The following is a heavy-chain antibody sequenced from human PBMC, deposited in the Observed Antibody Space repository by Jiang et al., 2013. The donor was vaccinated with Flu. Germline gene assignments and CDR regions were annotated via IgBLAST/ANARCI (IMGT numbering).Heavy chain of an antibody. J-gene: IGHJ4*02. Sequence: TLSLTCAVYGGSFSGYYWSWIRQPPGKGLEWIGEINHSGSTNYNPSLKSRVTISVDTSKNQFSLKLSSVTAADTAVYYCARIWGEKEDYWGQGTLVTVSS. CDR1: GGSFSGYY. D-gene: IGHD7-27*01. CDR2: INHSGST. V-gene: IGHV4-34*01. CDR3: ARIWGEKEDY.